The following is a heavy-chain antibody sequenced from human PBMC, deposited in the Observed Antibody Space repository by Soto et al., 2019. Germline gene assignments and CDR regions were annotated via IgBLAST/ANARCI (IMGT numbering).Heavy chain of an antibody. D-gene: IGHD6-19*01. CDR3: AHRRTGVSQWDYGDFDY. CDR2: IYWDDDK. J-gene: IGHJ4*02. Sequence: QITLRESGPTLVKPTQTLTLTCTFSGFSLSTSGVGVGWIRQPPGKALEWLVFIYWDDDKRYSPSLRSRLAITKDTSKNQVVLTMTNVDPMDTATYFCAHRRTGVSQWDYGDFDYWGQGTLVTVSS. V-gene: IGHV2-5*02. CDR1: GFSLSTSGVG.